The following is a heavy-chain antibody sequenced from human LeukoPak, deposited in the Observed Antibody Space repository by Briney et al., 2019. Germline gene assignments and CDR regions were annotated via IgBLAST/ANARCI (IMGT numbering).Heavy chain of an antibody. D-gene: IGHD6-13*01. V-gene: IGHV3-53*01. CDR2: IYSDGTA. CDR1: GFTVSSNY. Sequence: GGSLILSCAASGFTVSSNYMSWVRQAPGKGLEWVSIIYSDGTAYYADSVKGRFTISRDNSKNTLYLQMNSLRAEDTAVYYCARAKVGAAGFFDYWGQAAMAADSS. J-gene: IGHJ4*02. CDR3: ARAKVGAAGFFDY.